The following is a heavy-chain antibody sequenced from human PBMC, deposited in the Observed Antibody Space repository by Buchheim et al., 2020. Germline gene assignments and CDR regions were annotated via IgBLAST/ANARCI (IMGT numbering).Heavy chain of an antibody. CDR3: ARDIVVVPAAIYYYYGMDV. CDR2: IWYDGSNK. V-gene: IGHV3-33*01. D-gene: IGHD2-2*01. CDR1: GFTFSSYG. J-gene: IGHJ6*02. Sequence: QVQLVESGGGVVQPGRSLRLSCAASGFTFSSYGMHWVRRAPGKGLEWVAVIWYDGSNKYYADSVKGRFTISRDNSKNTLYLQMNSLRAEDTAVYYCARDIVVVPAAIYYYYGMDVWGQGTT.